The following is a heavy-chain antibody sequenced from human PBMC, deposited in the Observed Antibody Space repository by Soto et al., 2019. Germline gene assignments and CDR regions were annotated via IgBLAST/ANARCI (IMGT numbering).Heavy chain of an antibody. CDR1: GGSISSYY. J-gene: IGHJ4*02. V-gene: IGHV4-59*08. D-gene: IGHD6-19*01. CDR3: ARQGWQEDYFDY. Sequence: SETLSLTCTVSGGSISSYYWSWIRQPPGKGLEWIGYIYYSGSTNYNPSLKSRVTISVDTSKNQFSLKLSSVTAADTAVYYCARQGWQEDYFDYWGQGTLVTVSS. CDR2: IYYSGST.